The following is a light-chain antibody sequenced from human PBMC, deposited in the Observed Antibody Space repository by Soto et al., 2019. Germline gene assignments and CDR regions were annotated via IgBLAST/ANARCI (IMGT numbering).Light chain of an antibody. J-gene: IGKJ1*01. CDR3: HQYGSSSWT. Sequence: EILMTQSPATLSVSPVERATLSCRASQSVSSNLAWYQQKPGQAPRLLIYGASSRATGIPDRFSGSGSGTDFTLTISRLEPEDFAVYYCHQYGSSSWTFGQGTKVDI. CDR1: QSVSSN. V-gene: IGKV3-20*01. CDR2: GAS.